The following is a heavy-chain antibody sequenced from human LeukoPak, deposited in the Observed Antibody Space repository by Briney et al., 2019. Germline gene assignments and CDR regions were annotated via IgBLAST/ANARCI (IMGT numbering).Heavy chain of an antibody. J-gene: IGHJ6*02. CDR2: INHSGST. V-gene: IGHV4-34*01. CDR3: AKRSYYYGMDV. Sequence: SETLSLTCAVYGGSFSGYYWSWIRQPPGKGLEWIGEINHSGSTNYNPSLKSRVTISVDTSKNQFPLKLSSVTAADTAVYYCAKRSYYYGMDVWGQGTTVTVSS. CDR1: GGSFSGYY.